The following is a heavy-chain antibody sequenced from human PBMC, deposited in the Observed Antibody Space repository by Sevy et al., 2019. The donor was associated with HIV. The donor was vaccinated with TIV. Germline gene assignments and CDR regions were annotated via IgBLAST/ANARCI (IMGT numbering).Heavy chain of an antibody. CDR2: ISFDGSNK. J-gene: IGHJ6*02. Sequence: GGSLRLSCTPSGFTFSGYALHWIRQAPGKRLEWLAVISFDGSNKYYADSVEGRFTISRDNFKDTLYLQMNILTTDDPAGYFGAGRGDWNSEDSDRPPLYYYGMDVWGQGIAVTVSS. D-gene: IGHD1-7*01. CDR3: AGRGDWNSEDSDRPPLYYYGMDV. V-gene: IGHV3-30-3*01. CDR1: GFTFSGYA.